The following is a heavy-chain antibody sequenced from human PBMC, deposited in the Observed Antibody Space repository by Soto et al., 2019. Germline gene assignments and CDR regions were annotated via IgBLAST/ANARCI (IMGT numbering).Heavy chain of an antibody. CDR2: IYYSGST. V-gene: IGHV4-61*01. Sequence: QVQLQESGPGLVKPSETLSLTCTVSGGSVSSGSYYWSWIRQPPGKGLEWIGYIYYSGSTNYNPCLKSRVTIAVDTSTNQFSLKLSSVTAADTAVYYCARGSGPNDAFDIWGQGTMVTVSS. J-gene: IGHJ3*02. D-gene: IGHD2-15*01. CDR3: ARGSGPNDAFDI. CDR1: GGSVSSGSYY.